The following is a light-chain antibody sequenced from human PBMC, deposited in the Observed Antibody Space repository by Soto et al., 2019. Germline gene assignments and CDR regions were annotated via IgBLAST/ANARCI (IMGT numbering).Light chain of an antibody. CDR1: QSAGNF. CDR3: QQHNQWPIT. Sequence: EIVMTQSPATLSVSPVETASLSCRASQSAGNFLAWYQQKPGQAPRLLIYYISTRATGIPARFSGSGSGTEFTLTINSLQSEDSAVYYCQQHNQWPITFGQGTRLE. V-gene: IGKV3D-15*01. J-gene: IGKJ5*01. CDR2: YIS.